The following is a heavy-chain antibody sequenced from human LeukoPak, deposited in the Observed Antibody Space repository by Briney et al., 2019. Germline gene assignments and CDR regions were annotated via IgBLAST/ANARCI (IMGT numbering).Heavy chain of an antibody. CDR3: AKDLEDSSGSDY. Sequence: GGSLRLFCAASGFTFSSYGMHWVRQAPGKGLEWVAVIWYDGSNKYYADSVKGRFTISRDNSKNTLYLQMNSLRAEDTAVYYCAKDLEDSSGSDYWGQGTLVTVSS. D-gene: IGHD6-19*01. J-gene: IGHJ4*02. CDR2: IWYDGSNK. CDR1: GFTFSSYG. V-gene: IGHV3-33*06.